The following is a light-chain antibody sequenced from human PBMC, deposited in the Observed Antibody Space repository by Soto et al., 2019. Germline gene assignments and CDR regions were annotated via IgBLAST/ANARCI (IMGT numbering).Light chain of an antibody. J-gene: IGLJ2*01. Sequence: QSALTQPASVSGSPGQSITISCTGTSSDVGSYNLFSWYQQHPGKAPKLMIYEGSKRHSGFSNRFSGSKSGNTASLTISGLQAEDEADYYCCSYAGSSTDVVFGGGTKVTVL. CDR3: CSYAGSSTDVV. CDR2: EGS. V-gene: IGLV2-23*01. CDR1: SSDVGSYNL.